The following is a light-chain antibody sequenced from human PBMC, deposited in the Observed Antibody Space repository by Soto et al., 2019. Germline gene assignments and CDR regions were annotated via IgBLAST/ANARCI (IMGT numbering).Light chain of an antibody. Sequence: QSVLTQPPSVSGAPGQRVTISCTGSSSNIGAGYDVHWYQQLPGTAPKLLIYGNSNRPSGVPDRFSGSKSGTSASLAITGIQAEDEADYYCQSYDSSLSGHVVFGGGTKVTVL. J-gene: IGLJ2*01. CDR3: QSYDSSLSGHVV. CDR1: SSNIGAGYD. CDR2: GNS. V-gene: IGLV1-40*01.